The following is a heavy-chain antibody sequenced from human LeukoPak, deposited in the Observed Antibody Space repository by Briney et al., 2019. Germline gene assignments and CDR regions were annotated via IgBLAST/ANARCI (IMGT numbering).Heavy chain of an antibody. CDR1: GGTFSRYA. CDR2: ITPIFGTA. J-gene: IGHJ4*02. D-gene: IGHD3-22*01. V-gene: IGHV1-69*13. CDR3: ARDAAIYDSSSFYYLW. Sequence: GASVKVSCKASGGTFSRYAISWVRQAPGQWLEWMGGITPIFGTANYAQKFQGRVTITADESTSTAYMELRSLRSEDTAVYYCARDAAIYDSSSFYYLWWGQGTLVTVSS.